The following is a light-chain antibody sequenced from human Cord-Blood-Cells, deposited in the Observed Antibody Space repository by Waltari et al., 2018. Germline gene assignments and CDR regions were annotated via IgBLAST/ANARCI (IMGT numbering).Light chain of an antibody. CDR2: DAS. CDR1: QSVSSY. V-gene: IGKV3-11*01. CDR3: QQRSNWPPGALT. Sequence: IALTQSPATLSLSPVDSATPSCRASQSVSSYVAWYQQKPGQAPRLLIYDASNRASGIPARFSGSGSGTDFTLTISSLEPEDFAVYYCQQRSNWPPGALTFGGGTKVEIK. J-gene: IGKJ4*01.